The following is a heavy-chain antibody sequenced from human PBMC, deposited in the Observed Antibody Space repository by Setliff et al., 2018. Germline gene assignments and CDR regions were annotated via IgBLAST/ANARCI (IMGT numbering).Heavy chain of an antibody. CDR1: GFTFSTYY. Sequence: GGSLRLSCAASGFTFSTYYMHWVRQPPGKGLDWVAVISYDGNNKYYADSVKGRFTISRDNSKNTLYLQMNSLRAEDTAVYYCASTGRITMIVVVTLDYWGQGTLVTVSS. V-gene: IGHV3-30*19. CDR3: ASTGRITMIVVVTLDY. D-gene: IGHD3-22*01. J-gene: IGHJ4*02. CDR2: ISYDGNNK.